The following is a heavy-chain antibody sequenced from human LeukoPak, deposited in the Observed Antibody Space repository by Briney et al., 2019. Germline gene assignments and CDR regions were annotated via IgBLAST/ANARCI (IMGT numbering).Heavy chain of an antibody. V-gene: IGHV4-34*01. J-gene: IGHJ4*02. CDR3: ARDSSGWSRSFDY. Sequence: RSSETLSLTCTVSGGSISSYYWSWIRQPPGKGLEWIGEINHSGSTNYNPSLKSRVTISVDTSKNQFSLKLSSVTAADTAVYYGARDSSGWSRSFDYWGQGTLVTVSS. CDR2: INHSGST. D-gene: IGHD6-19*01. CDR1: GGSISSYY.